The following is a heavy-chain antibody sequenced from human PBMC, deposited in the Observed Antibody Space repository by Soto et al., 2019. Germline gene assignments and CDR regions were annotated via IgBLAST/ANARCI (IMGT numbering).Heavy chain of an antibody. D-gene: IGHD2-21*01. V-gene: IGHV3-23*01. CDR2: IATTGETT. CDR1: GFTFNTYD. Sequence: EVHLLESGGGLVQPGGSLRLSCAASGFTFNTYDMSWVRQAPGTGLEWVPSIATTGETTFYADSVRGRFTISRDNSKHTLFLQLNTLRADDPALYSCVRHSGGWGHGTLVPVSS. CDR3: VRHSGG. J-gene: IGHJ4*01.